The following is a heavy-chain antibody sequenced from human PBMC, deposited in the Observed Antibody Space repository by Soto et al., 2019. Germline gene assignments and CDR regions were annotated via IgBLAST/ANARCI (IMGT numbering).Heavy chain of an antibody. J-gene: IGHJ3*02. CDR3: ARAYDILTGYYSLGAFDI. Sequence: SLTLSVTCTVSGGSISSYYWILLRQPPGKGLEWIGYIYYSGSTYYNPSLKSRVTISVDTSKNQFSLKLSSVTAADTAVYYCARAYDILTGYYSLGAFDIWGQGTMVTVSS. D-gene: IGHD3-9*01. V-gene: IGHV4-30-4*01. CDR2: IYYSGST. CDR1: GGSISSYY.